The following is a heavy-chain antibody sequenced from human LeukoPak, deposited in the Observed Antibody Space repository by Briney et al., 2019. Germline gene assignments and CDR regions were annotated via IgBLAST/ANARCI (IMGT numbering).Heavy chain of an antibody. V-gene: IGHV3-74*01. Sequence: GGSLRLSCAASGFTFSSYWMHWVRHAPGKGLVWVSRINSDVSSTTYADSVRGRFTISRDNAKNTLYLQMNSLRAADTAVYYCARGVGGDSRFDPWGQGTLVTVSS. J-gene: IGHJ5*02. CDR1: GFTFSSYW. CDR2: INSDVSST. CDR3: ARGVGGDSRFDP. D-gene: IGHD1-26*01.